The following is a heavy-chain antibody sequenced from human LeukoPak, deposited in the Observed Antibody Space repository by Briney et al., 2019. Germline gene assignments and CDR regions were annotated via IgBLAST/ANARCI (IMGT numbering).Heavy chain of an antibody. CDR3: AKDLSADGDELFDY. V-gene: IGHV3-9*01. J-gene: IGHJ4*02. Sequence: PGGSLRLSCAASGFTFDDYAMHWVRQAPGKGLEWVSGISWNSGSIGYADSVKGRLTISIDNAKNSLYLQMNSLRAEDTALYYCAKDLSADGDELFDYWGQGTLVTVSS. CDR2: ISWNSGSI. D-gene: IGHD4-17*01. CDR1: GFTFDDYA.